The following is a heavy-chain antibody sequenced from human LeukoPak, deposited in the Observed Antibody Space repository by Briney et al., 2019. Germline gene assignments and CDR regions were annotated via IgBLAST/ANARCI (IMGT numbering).Heavy chain of an antibody. Sequence: ASVKVSCKASGYTFTGYYIHWVRQAPGQGLEWMGWINPNSGSTNYAQKFQGRVTMTRDTSFSTAYMELSRLSSDDTAVYYCARVSVATITNDFDYWGQGTLVTVSS. CDR1: GYTFTGYY. J-gene: IGHJ4*02. D-gene: IGHD5-24*01. V-gene: IGHV1-2*02. CDR2: INPNSGST. CDR3: ARVSVATITNDFDY.